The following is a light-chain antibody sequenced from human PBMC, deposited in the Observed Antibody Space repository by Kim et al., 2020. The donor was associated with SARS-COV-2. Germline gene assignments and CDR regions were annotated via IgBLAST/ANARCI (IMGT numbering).Light chain of an antibody. V-gene: IGLV1-40*01. J-gene: IGLJ1*01. CDR1: SSNIGAGYD. CDR2: GNS. CDR3: QSYDSCLSGYV. Sequence: QSVLTQPPSVSGAPGQRVTISCTGSSSNIGAGYDVHWYQQLPGTAPKLLIYGNSNRPSGVPDRFSGSKSGTSASLAITGLQAEDEADYYCQSYDSCLSGYVFGTRTKVTVL.